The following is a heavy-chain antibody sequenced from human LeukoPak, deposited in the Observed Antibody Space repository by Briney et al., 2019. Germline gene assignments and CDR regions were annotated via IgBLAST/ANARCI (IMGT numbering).Heavy chain of an antibody. V-gene: IGHV3-23*01. D-gene: IGHD5-18*01. CDR3: AKDLGDSYGHEIFDY. CDR1: GFTLSSYA. CDR2: IRGSDYST. Sequence: PGGSLRLSCVASGFTLSSYAMSWVRQAPGKGLEWVSPIRGSDYSTYYADSVKGRFTISRENSKNTLYLQMNSLGAEDTAVYYCAKDLGDSYGHEIFDYRGQGTLVTVSS. J-gene: IGHJ4*02.